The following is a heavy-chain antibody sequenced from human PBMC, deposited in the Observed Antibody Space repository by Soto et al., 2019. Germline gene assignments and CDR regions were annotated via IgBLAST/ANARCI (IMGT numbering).Heavy chain of an antibody. J-gene: IGHJ4*02. V-gene: IGHV4-59*01. Sequence: SETLSLTCTVSGGSISSNYWTWIRQPPGKGLEWIGYVYNSGSTNYNPSLKSRVTISEDTSKSQFSLKVNSMTAADTAVYYCVRYRREAVAGYTLDNWGQGMLVTVSS. D-gene: IGHD6-13*01. CDR3: VRYRREAVAGYTLDN. CDR2: VYNSGST. CDR1: GGSISSNY.